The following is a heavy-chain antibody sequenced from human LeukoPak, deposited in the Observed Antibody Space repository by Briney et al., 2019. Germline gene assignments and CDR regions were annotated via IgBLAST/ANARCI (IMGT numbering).Heavy chain of an antibody. V-gene: IGHV3-7*01. J-gene: IGHJ5*02. D-gene: IGHD6-13*01. CDR3: ARDLDSSSWWNWFDP. Sequence: GRSLRLSCAASGFTFSSYWMSWVRQAPGKGLEWVANIKQDGSEKYYVDSVKGRFTISRDNAKNSLYLQMNSLRAEDTAVYFCARDLDSSSWWNWFDPWGQGTLVTVSS. CDR1: GFTFSSYW. CDR2: IKQDGSEK.